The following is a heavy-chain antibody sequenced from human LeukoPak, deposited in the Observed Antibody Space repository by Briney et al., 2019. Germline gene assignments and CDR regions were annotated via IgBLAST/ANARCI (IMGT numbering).Heavy chain of an antibody. CDR1: GYTFTSYD. D-gene: IGHD3-10*01. CDR3: ARALMVRGVSGGY. J-gene: IGHJ4*02. V-gene: IGHV1-8*02. Sequence: GVSVKVSCKASGYTFTSYDINWVRQATGQGLEWMGWMNPNSGNTGYAQKFQGRVTMTRNTSISTAYMELSSLRSEDTAVYYCARALMVRGVSGGYWGQGTLVTVSS. CDR2: MNPNSGNT.